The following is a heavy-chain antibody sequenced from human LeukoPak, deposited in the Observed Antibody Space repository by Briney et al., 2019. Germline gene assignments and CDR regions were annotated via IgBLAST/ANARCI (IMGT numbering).Heavy chain of an antibody. CDR2: IYYSGST. V-gene: IGHV4-59*01. J-gene: IGHJ1*01. D-gene: IGHD6-13*01. CDR1: GGSISSYY. CDR3: ARHSGRSSVRAAYFQH. Sequence: SETLSLTSTVSGGSISSYYWSWIRQPPGKGLEWIGYIYYSGSTYYNPSLKSRVTISVDTSKNQFSLKLSSVTAADTAVYYCARHSGRSSVRAAYFQHWGQGTLVTVSS.